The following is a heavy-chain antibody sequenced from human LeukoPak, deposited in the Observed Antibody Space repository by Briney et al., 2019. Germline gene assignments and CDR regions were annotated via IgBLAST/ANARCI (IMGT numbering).Heavy chain of an antibody. V-gene: IGHV3-48*01. J-gene: IGHJ4*02. CDR1: GFTFSSYS. CDR3: ARSEPHCSSTSCYL. D-gene: IGHD2-2*01. CDR2: ISSSSSTI. Sequence: GGSLRLSCAASGFTFSSYSMNWVRQAPGKGLEWVSYISSSSSTIYYADSVKGRFTISRDNAKNSLYLQMNSLRAEDTAVYYCARSEPHCSSTSCYLWGQGTLVTVSS.